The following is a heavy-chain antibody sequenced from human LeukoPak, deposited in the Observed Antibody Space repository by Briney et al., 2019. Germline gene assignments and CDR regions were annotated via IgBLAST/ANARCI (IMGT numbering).Heavy chain of an antibody. Sequence: GASVKVSCKASGYTFTTYGISWVRQATGQGLEWMGWMNPNSGNTGYAQKFQGRVTMTRNISISTAYMELSSLRSEDTAVYYCARLRLRDDAFDIWGQGTMVTVSS. CDR1: GYTFTTYG. V-gene: IGHV1-8*02. CDR3: ARLRLRDDAFDI. J-gene: IGHJ3*02. CDR2: MNPNSGNT. D-gene: IGHD4-17*01.